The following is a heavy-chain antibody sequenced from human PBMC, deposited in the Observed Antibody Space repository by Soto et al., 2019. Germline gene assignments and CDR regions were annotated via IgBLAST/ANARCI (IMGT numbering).Heavy chain of an antibody. J-gene: IGHJ4*02. CDR3: ASGIQLWLRRINNGYSG. V-gene: IGHV1-69*12. D-gene: IGHD5-18*01. Sequence: QVQLVQSGAEVKKPESSVKVSCKAPGGTFSTYAISWVRQAPGQGLEWMGGSIPMFGTANDAQRVQDRVTITADESTTTVDMELSILRSEDTAVYFCASGIQLWLRRINNGYSGWGQGTLVTVSS. CDR1: GGTFSTYA. CDR2: SIPMFGTA.